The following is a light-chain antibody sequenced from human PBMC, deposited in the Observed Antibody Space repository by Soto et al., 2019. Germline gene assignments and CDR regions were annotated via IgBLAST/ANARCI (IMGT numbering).Light chain of an antibody. CDR3: KHDSSPGT. CDR2: GAS. CDR1: QSVSNNY. J-gene: IGKJ1*01. Sequence: VLTQSPGTLSLSPGDSATLSCRASQSVSNNYLAWYQQKPGQDPRLLIYGASNRATGTHDRFSGSGSGTEFPLTIRRLDHEYFAEYYYKHDSSPGTCGQGTKVDIK. V-gene: IGKV3-20*01.